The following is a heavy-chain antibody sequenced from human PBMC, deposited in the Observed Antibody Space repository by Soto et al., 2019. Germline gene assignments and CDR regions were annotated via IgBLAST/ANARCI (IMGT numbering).Heavy chain of an antibody. V-gene: IGHV1-2*02. CDR3: ARGGIAAAGRYYYYGMDV. Sequence: ASVKVSCKASGYTFTGYYMHWVRQAPGQGLEWMGWINPNSGGTNYAQKFQGRVTITRDTSISTAYMELSRLRSDDTAVYYCARGGIAAAGRYYYYGMDVWGQGTTVTVSS. D-gene: IGHD6-13*01. J-gene: IGHJ6*02. CDR2: INPNSGGT. CDR1: GYTFTGYY.